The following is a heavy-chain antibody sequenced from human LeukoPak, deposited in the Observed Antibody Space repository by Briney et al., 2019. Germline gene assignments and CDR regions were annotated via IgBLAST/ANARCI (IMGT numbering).Heavy chain of an antibody. CDR2: IGSIGSTT. CDR3: VKMGFATCFSRADY. V-gene: IGHV3-23*01. Sequence: GGSLRLSCAASGFTFSSYAMSWVGQAPGKGLEWVSGINNIGSIGSTTYYADSVKGRFAVSRDDSKNTLHLQMSSLRAEDTAIYYCVKMGFATCFSRADYWGQGTLVAVSS. D-gene: IGHD2-15*01. J-gene: IGHJ4*02. CDR1: GFTFSSYA.